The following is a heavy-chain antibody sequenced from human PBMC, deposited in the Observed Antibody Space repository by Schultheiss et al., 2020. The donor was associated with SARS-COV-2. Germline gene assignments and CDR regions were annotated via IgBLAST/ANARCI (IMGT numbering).Heavy chain of an antibody. V-gene: IGHV3-23*01. CDR3: AKVKRVNWNDEGAFDY. Sequence: GGSLRLSCAVSGFTFSSYGMNWARQAPGKGLEWVSAISGSGGSTYYADSVKGRFTISRDNSKNTLYLQMNSLRAEDTAVYYCAKVKRVNWNDEGAFDYWGQGTLVTVSS. D-gene: IGHD1-1*01. CDR1: GFTFSSYG. J-gene: IGHJ4*02. CDR2: ISGSGGST.